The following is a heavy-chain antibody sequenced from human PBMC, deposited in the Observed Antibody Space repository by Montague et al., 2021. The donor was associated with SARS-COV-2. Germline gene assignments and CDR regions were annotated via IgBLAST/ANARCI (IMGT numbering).Heavy chain of an antibody. D-gene: IGHD2-15*01. Sequence: CAISGDSDSGNTATWSWVRQSPSIGLEWLGRTYYSSKWYHDYAISLKSRITINPDTSKNQFSLQLSSVAPEDTAVFYCARTTTRMLYPENAFDIWGQGTMVTVSS. CDR3: ARTTTRMLYPENAFDI. CDR1: GDSDSGNTAT. CDR2: TYYSSKWYH. V-gene: IGHV6-1*01. J-gene: IGHJ3*02.